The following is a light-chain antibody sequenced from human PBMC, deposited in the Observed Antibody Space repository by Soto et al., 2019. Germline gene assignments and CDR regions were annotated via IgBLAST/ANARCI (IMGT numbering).Light chain of an antibody. V-gene: IGLV2-14*01. J-gene: IGLJ1*01. Sequence: QSALTQPASVSGSPGQSITISCTGTSSDVGGYNYVSWYQQHPGKAPKPMIYEVSNRPSGVSNRFSGSKSGNTASLTISGLQAEDEADYYCSPYTSSSTQVFGTGTKVTVL. CDR2: EVS. CDR3: SPYTSSSTQV. CDR1: SSDVGGYNY.